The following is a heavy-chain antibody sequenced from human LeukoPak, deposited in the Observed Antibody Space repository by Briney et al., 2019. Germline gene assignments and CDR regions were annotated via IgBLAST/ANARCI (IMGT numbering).Heavy chain of an antibody. CDR1: GFTFGDYA. Sequence: GGSLRLSCAASGFTFGDYAMHWVRQPPGKGLEWLSLITGEGDITYHADSVKGRFTISRDNAKNSLYLQMNSLRAEDTAVYYCARTRGYDWFHYYYYYGMDVWGQGTTVTVSS. CDR3: ARTRGYDWFHYYYYYGMDV. CDR2: ITGEGDIT. D-gene: IGHD5-12*01. V-gene: IGHV3-43*02. J-gene: IGHJ6*02.